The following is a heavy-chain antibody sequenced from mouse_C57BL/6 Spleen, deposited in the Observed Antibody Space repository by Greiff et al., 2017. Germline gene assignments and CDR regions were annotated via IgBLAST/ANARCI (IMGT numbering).Heavy chain of an antibody. J-gene: IGHJ3*01. D-gene: IGHD1-1*01. CDR3: ARDYYGSSPPFAY. CDR2: SRNKANDYTT. V-gene: IGHV7-1*01. CDR1: GFTFSDFY. Sequence: EVKVVESGGGLVQSGRSLRLSCATSGFTFSDFYMEWVRQAPGKGLEWIAASRNKANDYTTEYSASVKGRFIVSRDTSQSILYLQMNALRAEDTAIYYCARDYYGSSPPFAYWGQGTLVTVSA.